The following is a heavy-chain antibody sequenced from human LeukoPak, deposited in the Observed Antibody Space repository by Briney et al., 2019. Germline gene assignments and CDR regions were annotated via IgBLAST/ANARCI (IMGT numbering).Heavy chain of an antibody. J-gene: IGHJ5*02. D-gene: IGHD3-3*01. CDR2: MNPNSGNT. CDR3: ARGTGFDKGVVTEFWFDP. Sequence: ASVKVSCKASGYTFTSYDINWVRQATGQGLEWMGWMNPNSGNTGYAQKFQGRVTVTRNTSISTAYMELSSLRSEDTAVYYCARGTGFDKGVVTEFWFDPWGQGTLVTVSS. V-gene: IGHV1-8*01. CDR1: GYTFTSYD.